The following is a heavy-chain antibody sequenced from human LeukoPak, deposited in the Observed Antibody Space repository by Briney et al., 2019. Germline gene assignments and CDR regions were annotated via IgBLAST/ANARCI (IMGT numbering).Heavy chain of an antibody. CDR2: IKQDGSEK. D-gene: IGHD6-19*01. CDR3: ARETPDSSGWD. J-gene: IGHJ4*02. CDR1: RFTFRNNW. V-gene: IGHV3-7*01. Sequence: EGSLRLSCAASRFTFRNNWMSWVRQAPGKGLEWVANIKQDGSEKNYVDSVKGRFIISRDNAKNSLYLQMNSLRAEDTAVYYCARETPDSSGWDWGQGTLVTVSS.